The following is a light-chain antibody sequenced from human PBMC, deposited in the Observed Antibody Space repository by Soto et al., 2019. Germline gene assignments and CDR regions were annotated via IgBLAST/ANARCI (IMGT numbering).Light chain of an antibody. CDR2: WAS. CDR3: QQHYSTPWT. CDR1: QSVLYSSNNKTY. Sequence: DIVMTQSPDSLAVSLGERATINCKSSQSVLYSSNNKTYLAWYQHKPRQPPKLPIYWASTRDSGVPDRFSGSVSGTDFTLTISSLQAEDVAVYYCQQHYSTPWTFGQGTKVEIK. V-gene: IGKV4-1*01. J-gene: IGKJ1*01.